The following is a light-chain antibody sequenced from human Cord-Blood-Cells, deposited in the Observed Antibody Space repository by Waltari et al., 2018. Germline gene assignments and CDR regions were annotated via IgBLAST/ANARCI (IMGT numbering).Light chain of an antibody. Sequence: SYELTQPPSVSVSPGQPASITCYGDKLGDKYACWYQQKPGQSPVLVIYQDSKRPSGIPERFSGSNSGNTATLTISGTQAMDEADYYCQAWDSSTHVVFGGGTKLTVL. J-gene: IGLJ2*01. CDR3: QAWDSSTHVV. V-gene: IGLV3-1*01. CDR2: QDS. CDR1: KLGDKY.